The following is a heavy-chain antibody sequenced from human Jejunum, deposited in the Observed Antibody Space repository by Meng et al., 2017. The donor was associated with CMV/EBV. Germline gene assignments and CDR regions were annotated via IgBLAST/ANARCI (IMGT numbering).Heavy chain of an antibody. CDR2: ISLDGRNS. D-gene: IGHD1-1*01. Sequence: SGMPWVRQAPGMGLGWVAVISLDGRNSYYADSVEGRFTISRDESKNTLFLQMNNLRPEDTALYYCARASGGTMVVLVTTGFDYWGQGTLVTVSS. CDR1: SG. J-gene: IGHJ4*02. V-gene: IGHV3-30*04. CDR3: ARASGGTMVVLVTTGFDY.